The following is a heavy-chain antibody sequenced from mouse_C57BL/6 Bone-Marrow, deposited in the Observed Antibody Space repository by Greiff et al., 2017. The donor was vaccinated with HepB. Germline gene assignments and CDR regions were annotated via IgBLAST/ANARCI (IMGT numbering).Heavy chain of an antibody. Sequence: EVHLVESGGDLVKPGGSLKLSCAASGFTFSSYGMSWVRQTPDKRLEWVATISSGGSYTYYPDSVKGRFTISRDNAKNTLYLQMSSLKSEDTAMYYCARTFYYGIFYWYFDVWGTGTTVTVSS. CDR2: ISSGGSYT. CDR1: GFTFSSYG. CDR3: ARTFYYGIFYWYFDV. V-gene: IGHV5-6*01. D-gene: IGHD1-1*01. J-gene: IGHJ1*03.